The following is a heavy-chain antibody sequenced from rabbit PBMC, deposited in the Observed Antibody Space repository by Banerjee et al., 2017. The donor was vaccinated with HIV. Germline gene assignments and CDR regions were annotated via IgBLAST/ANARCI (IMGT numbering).Heavy chain of an antibody. V-gene: IGHV1S43*01. CDR3: ARGDYTYGYAGYTYATLYYFNL. CDR2: INTISGDT. CDR1: GFSFSNGYV. J-gene: IGHJ4*01. Sequence: QEQLEESGGDLVKPEGSLTLTCTASGFSFSNGYVMCWVRQAPGKGLEGIACINTISGDTVYATWAKGRFTISRSTSLNTVDLKMTSLTAADTATYFCARGDYTYGYAGYTYATLYYFNLWGPGTLVTVS. D-gene: IGHD6-1*01.